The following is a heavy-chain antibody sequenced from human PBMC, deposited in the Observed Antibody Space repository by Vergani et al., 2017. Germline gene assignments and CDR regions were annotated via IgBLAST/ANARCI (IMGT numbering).Heavy chain of an antibody. D-gene: IGHD5-12*01. CDR3: ARDRVDIVATTTYYYYYYGMYG. CDR1: GFTVSSNY. J-gene: IGHJ6*02. CDR2: INSGGST. V-gene: IGHV3-53*04. Sequence: EVQLVESGGGLVQPGGSLRLSCAASGFTVSSNYMSWVRQAPGKGLEWVSVINSGGSTYYADSVKGRFIISRHNSKNTLYLQMNSLRAEDTAVYYCARDRVDIVATTTYYYYYYGMYGWSQGTTVTVSS.